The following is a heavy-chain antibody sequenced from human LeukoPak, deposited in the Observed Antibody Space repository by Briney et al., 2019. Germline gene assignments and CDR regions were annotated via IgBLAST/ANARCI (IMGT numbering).Heavy chain of an antibody. D-gene: IGHD6-19*01. CDR1: GGTFSSYA. V-gene: IGHV1-69*05. Sequence: GASVKVSCKASGGTFSSYAISWVRQAPGQGLEWMGGIIPIFGTANYAQKFQGRVTITTDESTSTDYMELSSLRSEDTAVYYCARRDEYSSGWNDYWGQGTLVTVSS. CDR2: IIPIFGTA. CDR3: ARRDEYSSGWNDY. J-gene: IGHJ4*02.